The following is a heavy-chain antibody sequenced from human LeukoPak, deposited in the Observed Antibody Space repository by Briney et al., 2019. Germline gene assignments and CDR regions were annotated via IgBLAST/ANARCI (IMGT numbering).Heavy chain of an antibody. J-gene: IGHJ6*02. Sequence: ASVKVSCKASGYTFTGYYMHWVRQAPGQGLEWMGWINPNSGGTNYAQKFQGRVTMTRGTSISTAYMELSRLRSDDTAVYYCARVRGDTAIPHGMDVWGQGTTVTVSS. CDR3: ARVRGDTAIPHGMDV. D-gene: IGHD5-18*01. CDR2: INPNSGGT. V-gene: IGHV1-2*02. CDR1: GYTFTGYY.